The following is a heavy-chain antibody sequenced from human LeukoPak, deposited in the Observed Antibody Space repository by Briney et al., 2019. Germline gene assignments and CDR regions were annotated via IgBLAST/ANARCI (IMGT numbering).Heavy chain of an antibody. V-gene: IGHV3-53*01. Sequence: GGSLRLSCTASGFSFSGHWMHWARQLPGKGLEWVSVIYSGGNIYYIDSVKGRFTISRDTSKNTLYLQMNSLRAEDTAVYYCASRHCSGGGCYFAGADPFDYWGQGTLVTVSS. D-gene: IGHD2-15*01. J-gene: IGHJ4*02. CDR1: GFSFSGHW. CDR2: IYSGGNI. CDR3: ASRHCSGGGCYFAGADPFDY.